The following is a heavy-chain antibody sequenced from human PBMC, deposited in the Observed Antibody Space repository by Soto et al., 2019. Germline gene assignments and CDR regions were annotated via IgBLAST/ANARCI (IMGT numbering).Heavy chain of an antibody. J-gene: IGHJ6*02. CDR1: GFTFNSYG. CDR2: ISHDGSKT. CDR3: ARTVAAAGLYYYYYYGMDV. Sequence: GGSLRLSCAASGFTFNSYGIHWVRQAPGKGLEWVAVISHDGSKTNYADSVKGRVTISRDNSKDTVYLQMNSLRAEDTAVYYCARTVAAAGLYYYYYYGMDVWGQGTTVTVSS. V-gene: IGHV3-30*03. D-gene: IGHD6-13*01.